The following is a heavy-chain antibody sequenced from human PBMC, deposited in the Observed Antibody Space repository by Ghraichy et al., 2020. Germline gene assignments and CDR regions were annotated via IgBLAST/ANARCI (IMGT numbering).Heavy chain of an antibody. CDR2: IYYSGST. D-gene: IGHD3-10*01. V-gene: IGHV4-61*01. J-gene: IGHJ4*02. CDR1: GGPVSSGSYY. Sequence: GSLSLTCTVSGGPVSSGSYYWSWIRQPPGKGLEWIGYIYYSGSTNYNPSLKSRVTISMDTSENQLSLKLSSVTAADTAVYYCAREATYYGSGRDYFDFWGQGTLVTVSS. CDR3: AREATYYGSGRDYFDF.